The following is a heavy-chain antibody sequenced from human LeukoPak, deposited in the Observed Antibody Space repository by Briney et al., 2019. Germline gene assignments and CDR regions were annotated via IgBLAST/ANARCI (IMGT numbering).Heavy chain of an antibody. J-gene: IGHJ4*02. D-gene: IGHD3-9*01. CDR2: ISGSGGST. CDR3: ANGERYFDGSPSISLYY. V-gene: IGHV3-23*01. Sequence: GGSLRLSCAASGFTFSSYAMSWVRQAPGKGLEWVSAISGSGGSTYYADSVKGRFTISRDNSKNTLYLQMNSLRAEDTAVYYCANGERYFDGSPSISLYYWGQGTLVTVSS. CDR1: GFTFSSYA.